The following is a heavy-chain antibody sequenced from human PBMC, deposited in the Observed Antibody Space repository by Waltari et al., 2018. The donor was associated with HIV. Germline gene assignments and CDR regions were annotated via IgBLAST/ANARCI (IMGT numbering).Heavy chain of an antibody. V-gene: IGHV6-1*01. Sequence: QVRLQQSGAGLVKPSQSLSITCVISGDSVSSNSVAWNWIRQSPLRGLEWLGRTYCRSRVYKDNVVYMKPRLIMNADTTKNQFSLRLTSVIPEDTATYFWVREGDRVSGRFDSWSQGILVTVS. CDR3: VREGDRVSGRFDS. CDR1: GDSVSSNSVA. CDR2: TYCRSRVYK. J-gene: IGHJ4*02. D-gene: IGHD6-19*01.